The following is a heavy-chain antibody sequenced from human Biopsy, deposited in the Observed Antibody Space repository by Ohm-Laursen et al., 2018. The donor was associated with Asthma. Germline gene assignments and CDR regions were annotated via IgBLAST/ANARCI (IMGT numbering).Heavy chain of an antibody. CDR1: GFTFGRYG. CDR2: IWFDGSNK. Sequence: SLRLSCTASGFTFGRYGLHWVRQAPAKGLDWVADIWFDGSNKHYADSVMGRFTISRDNSKNTLYLQMNSLSAEDTALYYCGRERSYMVDYWGQGTLVIVSS. J-gene: IGHJ4*02. D-gene: IGHD3-10*01. V-gene: IGHV3-33*01. CDR3: GRERSYMVDY.